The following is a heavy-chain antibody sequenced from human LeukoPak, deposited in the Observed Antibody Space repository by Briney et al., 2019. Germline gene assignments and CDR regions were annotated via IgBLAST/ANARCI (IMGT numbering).Heavy chain of an antibody. CDR3: ARNYGGTSKYFDY. V-gene: IGHV1-2*02. Sequence: ASVKVSCKASGYSFNDYYIHWVRQAPGQGLEWMGWISPNSGGTNYAQNFQGRVTMTRDTSITTAYMELSELTSDDTALYYCARNYGGTSKYFDYWGQGTLVTVYS. J-gene: IGHJ4*02. CDR1: GYSFNDYY. D-gene: IGHD4-23*01. CDR2: ISPNSGGT.